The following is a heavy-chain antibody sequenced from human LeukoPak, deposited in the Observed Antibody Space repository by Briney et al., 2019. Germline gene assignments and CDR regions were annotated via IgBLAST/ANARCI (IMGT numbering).Heavy chain of an antibody. J-gene: IGHJ4*02. Sequence: GGSLRLSCATSGFTFSRYNMNWVRQAPGKGLEWVSSITSSSIYKYYADSMKGRFTISRDNGKNSLYLQMDSLRAEDTAVYYCARDGITMRILEYWGQGTLVTVSS. D-gene: IGHD3-10*01. CDR2: ITSSSIYK. CDR1: GFTFSRYN. CDR3: ARDGITMRILEY. V-gene: IGHV3-21*01.